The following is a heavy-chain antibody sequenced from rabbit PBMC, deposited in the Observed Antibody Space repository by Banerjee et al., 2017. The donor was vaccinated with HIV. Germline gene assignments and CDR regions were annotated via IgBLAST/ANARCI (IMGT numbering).Heavy chain of an antibody. CDR2: IYTGSSGYT. J-gene: IGHJ2*02. D-gene: IGHD6-1*01. CDR3: SRAYTSYAFDAFDP. CDR1: GFSFSSSYW. Sequence: QEQLEESGGDLVKPEGSLTLTCTASGFSFSSSYWICWVRQAPGKGLEWIACIYTGSSGYTNYACWAKGRFPISKTSSTTGTLQMTSLTAADSAAYFCSRAYTSYAFDAFDPWGPGTLVTVS. V-gene: IGHV1S45*01.